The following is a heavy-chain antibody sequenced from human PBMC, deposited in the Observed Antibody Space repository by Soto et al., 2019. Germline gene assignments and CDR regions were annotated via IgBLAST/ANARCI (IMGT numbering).Heavy chain of an antibody. J-gene: IGHJ4*02. CDR1: GFTFSAYV. Sequence: GGSLRLSCAASGFTFSAYVMSWVRQAPGKGLEWVSSITSSGGGTYYADSVKGRFTVSRDNSKNTLYLQMSALRAEDSAIYFCVRGSKDSYPGSRIFDFWGRGTLVTVSS. V-gene: IGHV3-23*01. D-gene: IGHD3-10*01. CDR3: VRGSKDSYPGSRIFDF. CDR2: ITSSGGGT.